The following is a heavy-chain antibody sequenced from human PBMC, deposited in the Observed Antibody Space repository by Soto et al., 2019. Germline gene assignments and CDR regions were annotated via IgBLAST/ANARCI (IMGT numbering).Heavy chain of an antibody. CDR2: MNTNTNTT. J-gene: IGHJ5*02. V-gene: IGHV1-8*01. CDR1: GYTFTNNY. CDR3: AREVVETSSLWLDP. D-gene: IGHD6-6*01. Sequence: GASVNVSFKASGYTFTNNYINWVRQAPGQGLEWIGWMNTNTNTTDSAEVFEGRVSLTWDTSISTAYTQLNSLKIDDTAVYYCAREVVETSSLWLDPWGQGTLVTVSS.